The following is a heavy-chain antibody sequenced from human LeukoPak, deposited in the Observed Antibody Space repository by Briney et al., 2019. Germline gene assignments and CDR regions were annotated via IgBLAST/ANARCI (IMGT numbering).Heavy chain of an antibody. CDR3: ASLHYYDSSGNFDY. J-gene: IGHJ4*02. V-gene: IGHV1-2*02. Sequence: ASVKVSCKASGYTFTGCYMHWVRQAPGQGLEWMGWINPNSGGTNYAQKFQGRVTMTRDTSISTAYMELSRLRSDDTAVYYCASLHYYDSSGNFDYWGQGTLVTVSS. D-gene: IGHD3-22*01. CDR1: GYTFTGCY. CDR2: INPNSGGT.